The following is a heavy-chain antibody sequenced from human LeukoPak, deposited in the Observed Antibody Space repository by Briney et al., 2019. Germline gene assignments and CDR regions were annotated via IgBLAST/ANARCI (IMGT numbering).Heavy chain of an antibody. V-gene: IGHV4-59*08. CDR3: ARRWVYDKRAFDA. Sequence: PSETLSLTCTVSSGSITTYYWSWIRQPPGKGLEWIGYIYYTGTTDSNPSLKSRVTISLDTSKNQFSLNLSSVTAADTAVYYCARRWVYDKRAFDAWGQGTMVTVSS. D-gene: IGHD3-16*01. CDR2: IYYTGTT. J-gene: IGHJ3*01. CDR1: SGSITTYY.